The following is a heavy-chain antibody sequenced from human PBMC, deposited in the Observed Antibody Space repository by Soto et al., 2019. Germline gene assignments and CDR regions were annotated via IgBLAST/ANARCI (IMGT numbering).Heavy chain of an antibody. J-gene: IGHJ5*02. V-gene: IGHV4-39*01. CDR2: IYYSGST. CDR1: GGSISSSSYY. CDR3: ASPKIAFYNWFDP. D-gene: IGHD3-3*02. Sequence: SETLSLTCTVSGGSISSSSYYWGWIRQPPGKGLEWIGSIYYSGSTYYNPSLKSRVTISVDTSKNQFSLKLSSVTAADTAVYYCASPKIAFYNWFDPWGQGTLGTVSS.